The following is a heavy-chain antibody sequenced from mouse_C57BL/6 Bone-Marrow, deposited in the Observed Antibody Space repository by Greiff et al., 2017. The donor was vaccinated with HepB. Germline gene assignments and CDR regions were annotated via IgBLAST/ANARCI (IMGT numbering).Heavy chain of an antibody. CDR1: SDY. CDR2: ISYSGST. Sequence: VQLKESGPGLAKPSQTLYLTSDYWNWIRKFPGNKLEYMGYISYSGSTYYNPSLKSRISITRDTSKNQYYLQLNSVTTEDTATYYCAAGGSSHWYFDVWGTGTTVTVSS. J-gene: IGHJ1*03. V-gene: IGHV3-8*01. CDR3: AAGGSSHWYFDV. D-gene: IGHD1-1*01.